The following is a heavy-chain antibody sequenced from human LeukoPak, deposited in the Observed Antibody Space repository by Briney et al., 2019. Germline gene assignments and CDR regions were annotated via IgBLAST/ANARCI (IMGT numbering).Heavy chain of an antibody. D-gene: IGHD2-15*01. CDR1: GFTFSSYA. CDR3: ARSGYCSGGSCYAHAFDI. Sequence: HAGRSLRLSCAASGFTFSSYAMHWVRQAPGKGLEWVAVISYDGSNKYYADSVKGRFTISRDNSKNTPYLQMNSLRAEDTAVYYCARSGYCSGGSCYAHAFDIWGQGTMVTVSS. J-gene: IGHJ3*02. CDR2: ISYDGSNK. V-gene: IGHV3-30*04.